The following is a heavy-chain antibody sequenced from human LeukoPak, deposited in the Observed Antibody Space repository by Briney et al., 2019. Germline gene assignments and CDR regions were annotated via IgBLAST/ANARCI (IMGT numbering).Heavy chain of an antibody. V-gene: IGHV4-39*01. CDR1: GGSISSSSYY. D-gene: IGHD3-10*01. Sequence: PSETLSLTCTVSGGSISSSSYYWGWIRQPPGKGLEWIGSIYYSGSTYYNPSLKSRVTISVDTSKNQFSLKLSSVTAADTAVYYCARHIGFITMVRGVTAAYFQHWGQGTLVTVSS. J-gene: IGHJ1*01. CDR2: IYYSGST. CDR3: ARHIGFITMVRGVTAAYFQH.